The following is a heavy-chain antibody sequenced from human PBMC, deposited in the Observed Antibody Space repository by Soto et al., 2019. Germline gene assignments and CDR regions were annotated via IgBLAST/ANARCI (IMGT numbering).Heavy chain of an antibody. Sequence: GGSLRLSCAASGFTFSSYGMHWVRQAPGKGLEWVAVIWYDGSNKYYADSVKGRFTIPRDNSKNTLYLQMNSLRAEDTAVYYCARNGEGKYYYDSSGYYLDYWGQGTLVTVSS. CDR3: ARNGEGKYYYDSSGYYLDY. V-gene: IGHV3-33*08. D-gene: IGHD3-22*01. J-gene: IGHJ4*02. CDR2: IWYDGSNK. CDR1: GFTFSSYG.